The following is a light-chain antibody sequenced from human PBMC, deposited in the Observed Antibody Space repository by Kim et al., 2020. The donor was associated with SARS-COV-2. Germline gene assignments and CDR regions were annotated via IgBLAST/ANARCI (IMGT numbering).Light chain of an antibody. V-gene: IGLV2-14*01. CDR1: SSDVGGYNF. Sequence: QSALTQPASVSGSPGQSITISCIGTSSDVGGYNFLSWYQQRPGKAPKLMIYDVTYRPSGVSNRFSGSKSGNTASLTISGLQAEDEADYYCSSYTTASTWVFGGGTQLTVL. J-gene: IGLJ3*02. CDR2: DVT. CDR3: SSYTTASTWV.